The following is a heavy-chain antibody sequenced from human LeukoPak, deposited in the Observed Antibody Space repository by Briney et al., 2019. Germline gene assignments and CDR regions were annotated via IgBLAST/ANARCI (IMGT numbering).Heavy chain of an antibody. Sequence: SVKVSCKASGGTVSSYAISWVRQAPGQGLEWMGGIIPILGIANYAQKFQGRVTITADKSTSTAYMELSSLRSEDTAVYYCARDAYDSSGYTNWFDPWGQGTLVTVSS. V-gene: IGHV1-69*10. CDR1: GGTVSSYA. CDR3: ARDAYDSSGYTNWFDP. D-gene: IGHD3-22*01. J-gene: IGHJ5*02. CDR2: IIPILGIA.